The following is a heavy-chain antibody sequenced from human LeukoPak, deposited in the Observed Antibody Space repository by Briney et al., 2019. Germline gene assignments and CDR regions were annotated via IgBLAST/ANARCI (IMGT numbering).Heavy chain of an antibody. V-gene: IGHV3-74*01. CDR3: ASRTGVY. CDR2: INTDGSST. Sequence: PGGSLRLSCAASRFTFGSYWMHWVRQAPGKGLVWVSRINTDGSSTTYADSVKGRFTTSRDNAKNTLYLQMNSLRAEDTAVYYCASRTGVYWGQGTLVTVSS. J-gene: IGHJ4*02. D-gene: IGHD1-14*01. CDR1: RFTFGSYW.